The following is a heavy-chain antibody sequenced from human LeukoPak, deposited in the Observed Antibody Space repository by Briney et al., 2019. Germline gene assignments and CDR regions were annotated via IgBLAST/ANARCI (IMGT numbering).Heavy chain of an antibody. CDR2: IIPTLGIG. D-gene: IGHD3-22*01. J-gene: IGHJ4*02. V-gene: IGHV1-69*04. CDR3: ARDRGDYYDSSGYYYVSY. Sequence: SVKVSCKASEGTFSSYTISWVRQAPGQGLEWMGRIIPTLGIGNYAQKFQGRVTITADKSTSTAYMELSSLRSEDTAVYYCARDRGDYYDSSGYYYVSYWGQGTLVTVSS. CDR1: EGTFSSYT.